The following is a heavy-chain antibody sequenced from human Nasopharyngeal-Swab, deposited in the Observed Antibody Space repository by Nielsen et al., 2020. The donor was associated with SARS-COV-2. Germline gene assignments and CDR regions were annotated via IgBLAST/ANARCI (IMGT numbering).Heavy chain of an antibody. CDR3: ARGSQWLRYFDY. CDR2: INHSGST. V-gene: IGHV4-34*01. Sequence: TLSLTWAVYGGSFSGYYWSWIRQPPGKGLEWIGEINHSGSTNYNPSLKSRVTISVDTSKNQFSLKLSSVTAADTAVYYCARGSQWLRYFDYWGQGTLVTVSS. CDR1: GGSFSGYY. D-gene: IGHD5-12*01. J-gene: IGHJ4*02.